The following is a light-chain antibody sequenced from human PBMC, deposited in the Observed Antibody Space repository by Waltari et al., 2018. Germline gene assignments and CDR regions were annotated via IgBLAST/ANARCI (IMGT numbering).Light chain of an antibody. V-gene: IGKV3-20*01. CDR3: QHYVRLPGS. Sequence: EIVLTQSPGTLSLSPGERATLSCRAIQSVRRSLAWYQQKPGQAPRLLIYGASSSATGVPDRFSGSGSGTDFRLTISRLEPEEFAVYYCQHYVRLPGSFGQGTKVEIK. J-gene: IGKJ1*01. CDR1: QSVRRS. CDR2: GAS.